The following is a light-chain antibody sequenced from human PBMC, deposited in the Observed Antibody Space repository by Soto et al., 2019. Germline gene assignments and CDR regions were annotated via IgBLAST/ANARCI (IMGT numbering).Light chain of an antibody. CDR1: QDITNH. CDR2: DAS. CDR3: QKYDDVPQ. J-gene: IGKJ3*01. V-gene: IGKV1-33*01. Sequence: DIQMTQSPSSLSASVGDTVTITCQASQDITNHLNWYQQKPGKAPNLLIYDASHLETGVPSRFSGSGSGTYFTLTISSLQPADIATYYCQKYDDVPQFGPGTKVDF.